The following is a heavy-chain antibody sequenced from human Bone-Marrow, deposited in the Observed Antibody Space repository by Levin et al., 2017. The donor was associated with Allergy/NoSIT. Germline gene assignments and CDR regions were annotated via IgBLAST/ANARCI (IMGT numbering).Heavy chain of an antibody. V-gene: IGHV3-23*01. D-gene: IGHD3-10*01. J-gene: IGHJ4*02. CDR2: ISGSGDST. CDR1: GFTFSNYA. Sequence: PGGSLRLSCAASGFTFSNYAMNWVRQAPGKGLEWVSTISGSGDSTYYADSVKGRFTISRDNSKNTLHLQMNSLRSEDTAVYYCAKRFGYDTGSYPNYWGQGTLVTVSS. CDR3: AKRFGYDTGSYPNY.